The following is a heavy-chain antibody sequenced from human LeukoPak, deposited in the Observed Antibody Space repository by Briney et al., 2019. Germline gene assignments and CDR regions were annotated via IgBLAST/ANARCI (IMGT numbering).Heavy chain of an antibody. CDR2: IYYSGST. CDR1: GGSFSSYY. CDR3: ARGRLARSPYFDY. J-gene: IGHJ4*02. Sequence: ASETLSLTCTVSGGSFSSYYWRWIRQPPGKGLEWIGYIYYSGSTDYNPSLKSRVTISVETSKNQFSLNLSSVTAADTAVYYCARGRLARSPYFDYWGQGTLVTVSS. V-gene: IGHV4-59*01. D-gene: IGHD6-19*01.